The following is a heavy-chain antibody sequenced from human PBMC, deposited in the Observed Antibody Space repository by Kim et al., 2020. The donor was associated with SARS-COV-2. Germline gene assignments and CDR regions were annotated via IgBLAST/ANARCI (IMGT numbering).Heavy chain of an antibody. CDR1: GFTFSSYG. D-gene: IGHD3-10*01. J-gene: IGHJ4*02. CDR2: IWYDGSNK. Sequence: GGSLRLSCAASGFTFSSYGMHWVRQAPGKGLEWVAVIWYDGSNKYYADSVKGRFTISRDNSKNTLYLQMNSLRAEDTAVYYCARAGSGSYYTNYFDYWGQGTLAT. CDR3: ARAGSGSYYTNYFDY. V-gene: IGHV3-33*01.